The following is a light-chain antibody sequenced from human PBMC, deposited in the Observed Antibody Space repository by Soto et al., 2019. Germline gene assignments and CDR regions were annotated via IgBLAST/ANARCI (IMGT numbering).Light chain of an antibody. Sequence: QSVLTQPPSVTGAPGQRVTISCTGNNSNIGAGSGVNWYQQFPDKAPKLLIYANTHRPSGVPDRFSGSTSATSASLAITGLQTQDEADYYCSSYAGTNNLIFGGGTKLTVL. V-gene: IGLV1-40*01. J-gene: IGLJ2*01. CDR3: SSYAGTNNLI. CDR1: NSNIGAGSG. CDR2: ANT.